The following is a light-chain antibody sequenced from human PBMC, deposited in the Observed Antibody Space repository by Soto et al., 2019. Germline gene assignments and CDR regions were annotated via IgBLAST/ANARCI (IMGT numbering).Light chain of an antibody. CDR3: QQYSQWPLYT. Sequence: DIQLTQSPSSLSASLGDRVTISCRASQNIDNYLHWYQQKSGKAPEALIYAASSLRDGVSSRFSGSGYGTEFTLTISSLQSEDFALYYCQQYSQWPLYTFGQGTKV. J-gene: IGKJ2*01. CDR1: QNIDNY. V-gene: IGKV1-16*01. CDR2: AAS.